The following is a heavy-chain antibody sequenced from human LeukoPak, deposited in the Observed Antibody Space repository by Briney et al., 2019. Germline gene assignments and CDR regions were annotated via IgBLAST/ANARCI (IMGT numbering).Heavy chain of an antibody. J-gene: IGHJ4*02. D-gene: IGHD6-19*01. Sequence: GGSLRLSCAASGFTFDDYAMRWVRHAPGKGMEWVSGISWNSGSIGYADSVKGRFTTSRDNAKNSLYLQMNSLRAEDTALYYCATDLGAGVAGKGSIYYFDYCSQGTLVTVSS. CDR2: ISWNSGSI. CDR1: GFTFDDYA. CDR3: ATDLGAGVAGKGSIYYFDY. V-gene: IGHV3-9*01.